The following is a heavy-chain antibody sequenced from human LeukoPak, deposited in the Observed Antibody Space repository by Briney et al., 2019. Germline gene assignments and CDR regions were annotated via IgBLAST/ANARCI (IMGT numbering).Heavy chain of an antibody. J-gene: IGHJ6*04. CDR3: ATSHFCSSTSCYNHYYYYGMDV. D-gene: IGHD2-2*02. V-gene: IGHV1-24*01. Sequence: ASVTVSCKVSGYTLTELSMHWVRQAPGKGLEGMGGFYPEDGETIYAQKFQGRVTMTEDTSTDTAYMELSSLRSEDTAVYYCATSHFCSSTSCYNHYYYYGMDVWGKGTTVTVSS. CDR1: GYTLTELS. CDR2: FYPEDGET.